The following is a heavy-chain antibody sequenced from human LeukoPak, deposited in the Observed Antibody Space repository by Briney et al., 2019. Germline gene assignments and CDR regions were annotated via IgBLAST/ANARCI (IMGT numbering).Heavy chain of an antibody. CDR2: ISSSSRTI. CDR3: IVLAVTGTLGFDY. J-gene: IGHJ4*02. CDR1: GFTFSSYS. V-gene: IGHV3-48*01. D-gene: IGHD6-19*01. Sequence: GGTLRLSCAASGFTFSSYSMNWVRQAPGKGLEWVSYISSSSRTIYHADSVKGRFTISRDNAKTSLYLQMNSLRAEDTAVYYCIVLAVTGTLGFDYWGQGALVTVSS.